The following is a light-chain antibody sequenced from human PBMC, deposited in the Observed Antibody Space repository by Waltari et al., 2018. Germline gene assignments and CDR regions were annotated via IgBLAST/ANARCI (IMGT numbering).Light chain of an antibody. CDR1: STDLASYNL. V-gene: IGLV2-23*01. J-gene: IGLJ1*01. CDR3: CSYTGSSTSYG. CDR2: EAT. Sequence: QSALSQPASVSGSPGQSLTIPCPGASTDLASYNLVACYQHHPNRAPKLIIYEATKRPSGISHRFSGAKSGATASLRISGLQADDEADYYCCSYTGSSTSYGCGGGTKVTVL.